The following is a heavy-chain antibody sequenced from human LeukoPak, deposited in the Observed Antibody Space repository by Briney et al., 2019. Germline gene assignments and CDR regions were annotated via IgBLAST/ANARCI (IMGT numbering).Heavy chain of an antibody. CDR2: ISSRGSTI. CDR3: AKGGYCSGGTCYGAGWFDP. V-gene: IGHV3-48*01. Sequence: PGESLRLSCAASGFTFIRYNTNWVRPAPGKGLAWISYISSRGSTIYYADSVKGRFTISRDNAKNSLYLQMNSLRADDTAVYYCAKGGYCSGGTCYGAGWFDPWGQGTLVTVSS. J-gene: IGHJ5*02. CDR1: GFTFIRYN. D-gene: IGHD2-15*01.